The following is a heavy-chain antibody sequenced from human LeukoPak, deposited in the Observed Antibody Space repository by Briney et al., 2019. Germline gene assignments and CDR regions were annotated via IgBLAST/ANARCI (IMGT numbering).Heavy chain of an antibody. V-gene: IGHV4-59*08. J-gene: IGHJ4*02. D-gene: IGHD5-18*01. CDR3: ARQTAKNVDTARFDY. Sequence: PSETLSLTCTISGGPINNYYWSWIRQPPGKGLEWVGYIYYSGSTNYNPSLNSRVNISLDTSKNQFSLRLSSVTAADTAVYYCARQTAKNVDTARFDYWGQGTLVTVSS. CDR1: GGPINNYY. CDR2: IYYSGST.